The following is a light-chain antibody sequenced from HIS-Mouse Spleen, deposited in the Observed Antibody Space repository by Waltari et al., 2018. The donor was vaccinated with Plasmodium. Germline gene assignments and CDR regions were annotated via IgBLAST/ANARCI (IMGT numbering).Light chain of an antibody. Sequence: DIQMTQSPSSLSASVGDRVTITCQASQDISNYFNWYQQKQGKAPKLLIYDASNLETGVPSRFSGSGSGTDFTFTISSLQPEYIATYYCQQYDNLPPLFTFGPGTKVDIK. V-gene: IGKV1-33*01. CDR3: QQYDNLPPLFT. CDR2: DAS. CDR1: QDISNY. J-gene: IGKJ3*01.